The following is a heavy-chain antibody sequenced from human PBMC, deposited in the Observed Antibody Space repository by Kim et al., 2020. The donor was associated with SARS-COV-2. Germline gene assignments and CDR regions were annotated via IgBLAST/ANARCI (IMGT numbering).Heavy chain of an antibody. V-gene: IGHV3-9*01. Sequence: GGSLRLSCAASGFTFGDYAMHWVRQAPGKGLEWVAGISWNSGSIGYADSVKGRFTISRYNARSTLFLHVGSVRAEDTALYYCVKGIGLTITNWFDPWGQGTLVVVSS. CDR1: GFTFGDYA. D-gene: IGHD1-20*01. CDR2: ISWNSGSI. CDR3: VKGIGLTITNWFDP. J-gene: IGHJ5*02.